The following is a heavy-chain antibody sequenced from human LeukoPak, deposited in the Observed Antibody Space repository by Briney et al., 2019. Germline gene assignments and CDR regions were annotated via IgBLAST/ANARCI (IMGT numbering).Heavy chain of an antibody. V-gene: IGHV6-1*01. Sequence: SQTLSLTCAISGDSVSSNSAAWNWIRQSPSRGLEWLGRTYYRSKWYNDYAVSVKSRITINPDTSKNQFSLQLNSVTPEDTAVYYCARVGWLRLLGEDAFDIWGQGTMVTVSS. CDR1: GDSVSSNSAA. J-gene: IGHJ3*02. CDR2: TYYRSKWYN. D-gene: IGHD5-12*01. CDR3: ARVGWLRLLGEDAFDI.